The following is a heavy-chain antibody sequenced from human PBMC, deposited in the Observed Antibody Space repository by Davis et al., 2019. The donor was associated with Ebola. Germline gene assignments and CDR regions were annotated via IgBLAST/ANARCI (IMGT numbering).Heavy chain of an antibody. D-gene: IGHD6-19*01. J-gene: IGHJ3*02. CDR1: EFTFSSYS. CDR2: ISSSSSAL. CDR3: ARDQAGTVDAFDI. Sequence: PGGSLRLSCAASEFTFSSYSMNWVRQAPGKGLEWVSYISSSSSALYYADSVEGRFTISRDNGKNSLYLQMNSLRDEDTAVYYCARDQAGTVDAFDIWGQGTMVTVSS. V-gene: IGHV3-48*02.